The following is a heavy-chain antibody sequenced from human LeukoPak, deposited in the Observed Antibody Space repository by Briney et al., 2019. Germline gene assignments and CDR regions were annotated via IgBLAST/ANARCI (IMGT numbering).Heavy chain of an antibody. V-gene: IGHV1-69*01. CDR1: GGTFSSYA. CDR2: IIPIFGTA. CDR3: ARGGVAGMNNWFDP. D-gene: IGHD6-19*01. J-gene: IGHJ5*02. Sequence: SVKVSCKASGGTFSSYAISWVRQAPGQGLEWMGGIIPIFGTANYAQKFQGRVTITADESTSAAYMELSSLRSEDTAVYYCARGGVAGMNNWFDPWGQGTLVTVSS.